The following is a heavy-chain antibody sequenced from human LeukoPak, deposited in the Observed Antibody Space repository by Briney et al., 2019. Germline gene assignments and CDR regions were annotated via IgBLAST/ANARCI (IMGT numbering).Heavy chain of an antibody. CDR1: GFAFSSYG. D-gene: IGHD6-25*01. CDR2: IWYDGTNK. J-gene: IGHJ6*01. V-gene: IGHV3-33*01. Sequence: PGGSLRLSCAASGFAFSSYGMHWVRQAPGKGLEWVAVIWYDGTNKYYADSVKGRFTISRDNSKNTLYLQMNSLRVDDTAVYYCARCGAAYYYALDVWGQGTAVTVSS. CDR3: ARCGAAYYYALDV.